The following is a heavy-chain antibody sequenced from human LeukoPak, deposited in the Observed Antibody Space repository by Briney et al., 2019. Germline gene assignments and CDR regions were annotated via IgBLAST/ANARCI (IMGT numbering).Heavy chain of an antibody. CDR3: AKGNWGTPFDY. D-gene: IGHD7-27*01. J-gene: IGHJ4*02. Sequence: SLRLSCAASGFSFDDYTMHWVRQAPGKGLEWVSGITYNSGTVDYAGSVKGRFTISRDNAKSSLYLQLNSLRPEDTAFYYCAKGNWGTPFDYWGQGTLVTVSS. V-gene: IGHV3-9*01. CDR1: GFSFDDYT. CDR2: ITYNSGTV.